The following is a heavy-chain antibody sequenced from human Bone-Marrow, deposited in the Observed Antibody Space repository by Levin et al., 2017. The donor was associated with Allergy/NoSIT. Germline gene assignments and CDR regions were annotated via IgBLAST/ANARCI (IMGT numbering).Heavy chain of an antibody. CDR3: ARTDCSGTSCYYFFDS. J-gene: IGHJ4*02. CDR1: GFTFSRYS. Sequence: PGGSLRLSCAASGFTFSRYSMNWVRQAPGRGLEWVSYISRSSSTISYADSVKGRFTISRDNAKNSLYLQMNSLRDEDTAVYYCARTDCSGTSCYYFFDSWGEGALVTVTA. CDR2: ISRSSSTI. D-gene: IGHD2-2*01. V-gene: IGHV3-48*02.